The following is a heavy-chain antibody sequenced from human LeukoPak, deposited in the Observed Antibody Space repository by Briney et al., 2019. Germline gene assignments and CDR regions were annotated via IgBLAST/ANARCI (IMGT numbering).Heavy chain of an antibody. CDR2: IRSDGSDK. Sequence: GGSLRLSCAASGFTFITYGMHWVRQAPGKGLDWMAFIRSDGSDKYYADSVKGRFTISRDNSKNTLYLQMNNLRAEDTAVYYCAKDVSYSTSSFDYWGQGTLVSVSS. J-gene: IGHJ4*02. CDR1: GFTFITYG. CDR3: AKDVSYSTSSFDY. V-gene: IGHV3-30*02. D-gene: IGHD6-13*01.